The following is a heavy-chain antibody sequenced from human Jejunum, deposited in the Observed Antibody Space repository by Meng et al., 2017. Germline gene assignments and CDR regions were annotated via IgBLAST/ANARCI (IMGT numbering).Heavy chain of an antibody. D-gene: IGHD5-12*01. CDR2: IYSGGST. J-gene: IGHJ4*02. V-gene: IGHV3-53*02. Sequence: VRLVETGGGLIPPGGALRLSCAASGLTVSRNYMSWVRQAPGKGLEWVSVIYSGGSTYYGDSVKGRFTISRDNSKNMLYLQMNSLRAEDTAVYYCARGWHSGYDFVPFDYWGQGTLVTVSS. CDR3: ARGWHSGYDFVPFDY. CDR1: GLTVSRNY.